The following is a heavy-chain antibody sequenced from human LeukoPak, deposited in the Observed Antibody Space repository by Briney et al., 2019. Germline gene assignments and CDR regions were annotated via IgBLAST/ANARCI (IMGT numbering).Heavy chain of an antibody. CDR3: AREWEVWQLWLRGVFDY. CDR2: ISSSSSTI. V-gene: IGHV3-48*04. D-gene: IGHD5-18*01. Sequence: GGSLRLSCAASGFTFSSYSMNWVRQAPGKGLEWVSYISSSSSTIYYADSVKGRFTISRDNAKNSLYLQMNSLRVEDTAVYYCAREWEVWQLWLRGVFDYWGQGTLVTVSS. CDR1: GFTFSSYS. J-gene: IGHJ4*02.